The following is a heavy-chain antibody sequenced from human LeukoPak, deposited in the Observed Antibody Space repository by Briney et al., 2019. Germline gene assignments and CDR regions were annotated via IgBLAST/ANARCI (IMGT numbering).Heavy chain of an antibody. Sequence: PSQTLSLTCAVSGGPISSGGYSWSWIRQPPGKGLEWIGYIYHSGSTYYNPSLKSRVTISVDRSKNQFSLKLSSVTAADTAVYYCARAYGSGADNAFDIWGQGTMVTVSS. D-gene: IGHD3-10*01. CDR1: GGPISSGGYS. V-gene: IGHV4-30-2*01. J-gene: IGHJ3*02. CDR3: ARAYGSGADNAFDI. CDR2: IYHSGST.